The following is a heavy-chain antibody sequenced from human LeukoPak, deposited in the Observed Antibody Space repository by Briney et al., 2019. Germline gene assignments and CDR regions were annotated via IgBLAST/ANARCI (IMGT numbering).Heavy chain of an antibody. CDR3: ARSIVGVRGFATDSYYGMDV. CDR1: GYTFTGYY. CDR2: INPNSGGT. Sequence: ASVKVSCKASGYTFTGYYMHWVRQAPGQGLEWMGWINPNSGGTNYAQKFQGRVTMTGDTSISTAYMELSRLRSDDTAVYYCARSIVGVRGFATDSYYGMDVWGQGTTVTVSS. D-gene: IGHD3-22*01. V-gene: IGHV1-2*02. J-gene: IGHJ6*02.